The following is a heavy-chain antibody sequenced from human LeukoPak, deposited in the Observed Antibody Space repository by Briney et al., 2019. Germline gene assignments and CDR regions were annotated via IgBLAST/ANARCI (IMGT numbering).Heavy chain of an antibody. CDR2: TYYRSKWYN. Sequence: SQTLSLTCAISGDSASSNSAAWNWIRQSPSRGLEWLGRTYYRSKWYNDYAVSVKSRIPINPDTSKNQFSLQLNSVTPEDTAVYYCARQVEPLDAFDIWGQGTMVTVSS. V-gene: IGHV6-1*01. D-gene: IGHD1-14*01. CDR3: ARQVEPLDAFDI. CDR1: GDSASSNSAA. J-gene: IGHJ3*02.